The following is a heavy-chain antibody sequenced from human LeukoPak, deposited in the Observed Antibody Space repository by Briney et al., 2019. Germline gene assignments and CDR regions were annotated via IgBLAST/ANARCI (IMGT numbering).Heavy chain of an antibody. J-gene: IGHJ6*02. Sequence: PGGTLRLSCSASGFTFRRYGRYGGRQAKGKGVEYGSAITSKGESTYYADSVKGRFPISRDNAKNTLYLQMSSLRPDDTAVSYCVNPGWYYDSSGYSYYYGMDVWGQGTTVTVSS. D-gene: IGHD3-22*01. CDR2: ITSKGEST. V-gene: IGHV3-64D*09. CDR3: VNPGWYYDSSGYSYYYGMDV. CDR1: GFTFRRYG.